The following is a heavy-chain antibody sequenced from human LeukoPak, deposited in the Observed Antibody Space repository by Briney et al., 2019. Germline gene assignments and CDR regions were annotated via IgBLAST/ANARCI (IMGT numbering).Heavy chain of an antibody. D-gene: IGHD2/OR15-2a*01. CDR3: ARELGGRLLWDY. J-gene: IGHJ4*02. Sequence: SETLSLTCAVYGGSFSGYYWSWIRQPPGKGLEWIGEINHSGSTNYNPSLKSRVTISVDTSKNQFSLKLSSVTAADTAVYYCARELGGRLLWDYWGQGTLVTVSS. V-gene: IGHV4-34*01. CDR1: GGSFSGYY. CDR2: INHSGST.